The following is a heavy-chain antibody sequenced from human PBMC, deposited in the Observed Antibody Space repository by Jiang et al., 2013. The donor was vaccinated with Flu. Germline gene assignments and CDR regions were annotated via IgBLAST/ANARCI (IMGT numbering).Heavy chain of an antibody. V-gene: IGHV4-31*11. J-gene: IGHJ4*02. D-gene: IGHD5-18*01. CDR2: VYYNGNA. CDR1: GSYISSGGSF. CDR3: AKVAPGYSFAMGF. Sequence: GLVKPSQTLSLTCAVSGSYISSGGSFWTWIRQRPGKALEYIGHVYYNGNAFYNPSLKSRLTISVDTSKNQFSLRLTSVTAADTAVYYCAKVAPGYSFAMGFWGQGSLVTVSS.